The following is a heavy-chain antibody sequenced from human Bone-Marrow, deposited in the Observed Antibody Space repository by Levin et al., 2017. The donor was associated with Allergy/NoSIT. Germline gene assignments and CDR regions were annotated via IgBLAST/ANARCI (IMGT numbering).Heavy chain of an antibody. Sequence: VSGPTLVKPTQTLTLTCTFSGFSLRSSGMGVGWIRQSPGKALEWLALIYWDDEKRYSPSLKSRLTITKDISKNQVVLTMTNMDPVDTATYYCAHRPPGRYNWNHNWFDPWGQGTLVIVSS. CDR1: GFSLRSSGMG. D-gene: IGHD1-20*01. J-gene: IGHJ5*02. CDR3: AHRPPGRYNWNHNWFDP. CDR2: IYWDDEK. V-gene: IGHV2-5*02.